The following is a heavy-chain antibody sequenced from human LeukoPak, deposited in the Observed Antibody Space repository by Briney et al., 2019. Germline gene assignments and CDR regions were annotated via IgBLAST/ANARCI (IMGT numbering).Heavy chain of an antibody. CDR3: ARVSGPYDSSGLLFDY. D-gene: IGHD3-22*01. V-gene: IGHV3-30*01. CDR2: ISYDGSNK. Sequence: GGSLRLSYAASGFTFSSYAMHWVRQAPGKGLEWVAVISYDGSNKYYADSVKGRFTISRDNSKNTLYLQMNSLRAEDTAVYYCARVSGPYDSSGLLFDYWGQGTLVTVSS. J-gene: IGHJ4*02. CDR1: GFTFSSYA.